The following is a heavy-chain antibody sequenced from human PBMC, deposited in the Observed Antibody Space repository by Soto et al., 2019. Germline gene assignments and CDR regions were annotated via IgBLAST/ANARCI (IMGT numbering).Heavy chain of an antibody. D-gene: IGHD5-12*01. CDR2: IIPIFGTA. J-gene: IGHJ2*01. CDR1: GGSFNRHT. V-gene: IGHV1-69*06. CDR3: ARKVGRDGYKWYFDL. Sequence: QVQLVQSGAEVRKPGSSVRVSCKASGGSFNRHTISWVRQAPGQGLEWMGGIIPIFGTANYAQKFQGRVTITADKSTSTAYMELSSLRSEDTAVYYCARKVGRDGYKWYFDLWGRGTLVTVSS.